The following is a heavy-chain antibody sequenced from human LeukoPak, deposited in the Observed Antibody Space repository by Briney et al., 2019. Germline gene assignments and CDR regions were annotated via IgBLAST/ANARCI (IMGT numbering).Heavy chain of an antibody. CDR2: IYYSGST. Sequence: SETLSLTCTVSGGSISSYYWSWIRQHPGKGLEWIGYIYYSGSTYYNPSLKSRVTISVDTSKNQFSLKLSSVTAADTAVYYCARAPSGWYGYYYGMDVWGQGTTVTVSS. J-gene: IGHJ6*02. CDR1: GGSISSYY. D-gene: IGHD6-19*01. V-gene: IGHV4-59*06. CDR3: ARAPSGWYGYYYGMDV.